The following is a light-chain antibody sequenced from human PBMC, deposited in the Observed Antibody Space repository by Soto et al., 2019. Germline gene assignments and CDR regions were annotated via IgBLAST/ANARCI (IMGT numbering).Light chain of an antibody. J-gene: IGKJ1*01. CDR1: QSGSSN. Sequence: EIVRTQSPATLSVSPGERATLSCRASQSGSSNLAWYQQKPGQAPRLLIYGASTRATCIPARFSVSGSGTEFTLTISSLQSEDFAFYYCQQYNNWPPWTCGQGTKVEIK. CDR3: QQYNNWPPWT. V-gene: IGKV3-15*01. CDR2: GAS.